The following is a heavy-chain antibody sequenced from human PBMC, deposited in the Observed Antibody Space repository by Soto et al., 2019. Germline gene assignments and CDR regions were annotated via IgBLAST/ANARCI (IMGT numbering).Heavy chain of an antibody. J-gene: IGHJ3*02. D-gene: IGHD1-1*01. Sequence: TLSLTCAVSGGSISSGGYSWSWIRQPPGKGLEWIGYMYHSGSTYYNPSLKSRVTISIDRSKNQFSLNLSSVTAADTAVYYCARQSYNWNERHAFDIWGQGTMVT. V-gene: IGHV4-30-2*01. CDR2: MYHSGST. CDR1: GGSISSGGYS. CDR3: ARQSYNWNERHAFDI.